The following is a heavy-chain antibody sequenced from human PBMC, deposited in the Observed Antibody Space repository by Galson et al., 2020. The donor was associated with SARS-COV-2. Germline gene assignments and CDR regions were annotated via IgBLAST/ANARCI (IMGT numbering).Heavy chain of an antibody. D-gene: IGHD2-2*01. Sequence: GESLKISCAASGFTFSNYAMDWVRQAPGKGLEWLSAINGRGTKTYYSDSVRGRLTISRDNSRNTLHLQMDSLRAEESGVYYCAKESVPPRGGCDLWGQGSQVFVSS. V-gene: IGHV3-23*05. CDR1: GFTFSNYA. CDR2: INGRGTKT. J-gene: IGHJ5*02. CDR3: AKESVPPRGGCDL.